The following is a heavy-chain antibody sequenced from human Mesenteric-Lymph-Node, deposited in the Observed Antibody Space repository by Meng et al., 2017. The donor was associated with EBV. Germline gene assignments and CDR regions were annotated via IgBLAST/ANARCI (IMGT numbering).Heavy chain of an antibody. CDR1: GFSFISYW. Sequence: EVQPVGSGGGLVQAGRALRLSCASSGFSFISYWMHWVRQVPGKGLEWVSAIVGRGDSTYYADSVKGRFTISRDNSKNTLYLQMNSLRAEDTAVYYCYRNDPVYWGQGTLVTVSS. V-gene: IGHV3-23*04. D-gene: IGHD1-1*01. J-gene: IGHJ4*02. CDR3: YRNDPVY. CDR2: IVGRGDST.